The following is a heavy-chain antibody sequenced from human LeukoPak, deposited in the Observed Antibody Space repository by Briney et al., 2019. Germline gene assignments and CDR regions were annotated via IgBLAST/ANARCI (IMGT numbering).Heavy chain of an antibody. CDR2: IYYSGST. V-gene: IGHV4-59*01. Sequence: SETLSLTCTVSGGSINNYHWSWIWQPPGKGLEWIGYIYYSGSTNYNPSLKSRVTISVDTSKNQFSLKLSSVTAADTAVYYCARGTVTTEYFDYWGQGTLVTVSS. CDR3: ARGTVTTEYFDY. D-gene: IGHD4-17*01. CDR1: GGSINNYH. J-gene: IGHJ4*02.